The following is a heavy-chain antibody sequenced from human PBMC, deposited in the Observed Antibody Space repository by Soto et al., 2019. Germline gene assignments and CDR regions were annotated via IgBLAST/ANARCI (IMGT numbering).Heavy chain of an antibody. V-gene: IGHV2-5*02. Sequence: QITLKESGPTQVKPTETLALTCSFSGFSINTGGEGVGWVRQPPGQALEWLALIYWDDDERYSPSLKTRLTLPKDPSKNPVVLLMTHLDPVDTATYFRAHSPNPLTKDAPVGDFDQWGQGTLVTVSS. D-gene: IGHD3-16*01. J-gene: IGHJ4*02. CDR1: GFSINTGGEG. CDR2: IYWDDDE. CDR3: AHSPNPLTKDAPVGDFDQ.